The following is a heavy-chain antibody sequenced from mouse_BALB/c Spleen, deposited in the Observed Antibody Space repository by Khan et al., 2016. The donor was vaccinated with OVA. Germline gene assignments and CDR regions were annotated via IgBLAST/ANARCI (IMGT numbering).Heavy chain of an antibody. D-gene: IGHD1-1*01. CDR2: INPSTGYT. Sequence: QVRLQQSGAELAKPGASVKMSCKASGYTFINYWILWVKQRPGQGLEWIGYINPSTGYTEYNQNFKDKATLTADTSSSTAYMQLSSLTSEDSAVYYCARRGLRWDFDYWGQGTTLTVSS. CDR1: GYTFINYW. J-gene: IGHJ2*01. CDR3: ARRGLRWDFDY. V-gene: IGHV1-7*01.